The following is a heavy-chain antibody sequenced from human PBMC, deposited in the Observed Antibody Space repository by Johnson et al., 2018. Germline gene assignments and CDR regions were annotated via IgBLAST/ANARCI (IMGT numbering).Heavy chain of an antibody. J-gene: IGHJ1*01. CDR2: ISGSGGST. D-gene: IGHD3-22*01. CDR1: GFTFSSHA. Sequence: VQLVESGGGLVQPGGSLRLSCAASGFTFSSHAMSWVRQAPGKGLEWVSAISGSGGSTYYADSVKGRFTISRDNSKNPLYLQMNSLRAADTAVYYCAKVQYDSSGYYRQYFQHWGQGTLVTVSS. V-gene: IGHV3-23*04. CDR3: AKVQYDSSGYYRQYFQH.